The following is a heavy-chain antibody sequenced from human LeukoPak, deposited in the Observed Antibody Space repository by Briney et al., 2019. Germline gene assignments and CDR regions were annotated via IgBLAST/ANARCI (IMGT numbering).Heavy chain of an antibody. Sequence: GGSLRLSCAASGFTFSSYAMSWVRQAPGKGLEWVSAISGSGGSTYYADSVKGRFTISRDNSKNTLYLQMNSLRAEDTAVYYCAKTFGAAWFGGPMDVWGKGTTVTVSS. CDR1: GFTFSSYA. V-gene: IGHV3-23*01. CDR3: AKTFGAAWFGGPMDV. CDR2: ISGSGGST. D-gene: IGHD3-10*01. J-gene: IGHJ6*03.